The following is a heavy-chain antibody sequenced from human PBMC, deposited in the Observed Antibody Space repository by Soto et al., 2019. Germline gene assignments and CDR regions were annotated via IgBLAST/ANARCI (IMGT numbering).Heavy chain of an antibody. CDR1: GVTVNSNF. Sequence: GGSLRLSCAVSGVTVNSNFMSWVRQAPGKGLEWVSVIFSGGNTDYGDSVKGRFTMSRDISKNTLFLQMNSLRAEDTALYFCVKEFRGAFDYWGQGTLATVSS. V-gene: IGHV3-53*01. J-gene: IGHJ4*02. CDR3: VKEFRGAFDY. D-gene: IGHD3-10*01. CDR2: IFSGGNT.